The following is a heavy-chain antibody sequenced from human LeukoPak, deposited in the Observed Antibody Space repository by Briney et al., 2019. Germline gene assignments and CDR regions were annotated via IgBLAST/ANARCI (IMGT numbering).Heavy chain of an antibody. D-gene: IGHD1-26*01. CDR1: GYTFTGYY. J-gene: IGHJ4*02. Sequence: ASVKVSCKASGYTFTGYYMHWVRQAPGQGLEWMGWINPNSGGTNYAQKFQGRVTMTRDMSTSTVYMELSSLRSEDTAVYYCARAPYSGSPRAFDYWGQGTLVTVSS. CDR2: INPNSGGT. V-gene: IGHV1-2*02. CDR3: ARAPYSGSPRAFDY.